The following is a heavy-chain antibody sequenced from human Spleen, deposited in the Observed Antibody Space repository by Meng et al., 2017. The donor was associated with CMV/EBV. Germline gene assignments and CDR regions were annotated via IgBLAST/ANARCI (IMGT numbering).Heavy chain of an antibody. J-gene: IGHJ6*02. CDR2: INSDGSST. V-gene: IGHV3-74*01. D-gene: IGHD2/OR15-2a*01. CDR1: GFTFSSYW. CDR3: ARRPLYGDHLDV. Sequence: GGSLRLSCAASGFTFSSYWMHWVRQAPGKGLVWVSRINSDGSSTSYADSVKGRFTISRDNAKNTLYLQMNSLRAEDTAVYYCARRPLYGDHLDVWGQGTTVTVSS.